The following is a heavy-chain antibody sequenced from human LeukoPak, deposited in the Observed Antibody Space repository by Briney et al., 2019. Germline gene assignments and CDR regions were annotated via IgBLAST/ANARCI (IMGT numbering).Heavy chain of an antibody. V-gene: IGHV4-34*01. CDR1: GGSFSGYY. CDR3: ARGVVHRPNFDY. CDR2: INHSGST. J-gene: IGHJ4*02. Sequence: SETLSLTCAVYGGSFSGYYWSWIRQPPGKELEWIGEINHSGSTNYNPSLKSRVTISVDTSKNQFSLKLSSVTAADTAVYYCARGVVHRPNFDYWGQGTLVTVSS. D-gene: IGHD6-6*01.